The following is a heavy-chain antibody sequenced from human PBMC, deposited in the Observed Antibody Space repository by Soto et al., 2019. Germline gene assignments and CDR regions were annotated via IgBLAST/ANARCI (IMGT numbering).Heavy chain of an antibody. CDR2: IYTSGST. Sequence: SETLSLTCTVSGGSISSYYWSWIRQPAGKGLEWIGRIYTSGSTNYNPSLKSRVTMSVDTSKNQFSLKLSSVTAADTAVYYCARVPFSSSSWADYYYGMDVWGQGTTVTVSS. D-gene: IGHD6-6*01. CDR1: GGSISSYY. CDR3: ARVPFSSSSWADYYYGMDV. J-gene: IGHJ6*02. V-gene: IGHV4-4*07.